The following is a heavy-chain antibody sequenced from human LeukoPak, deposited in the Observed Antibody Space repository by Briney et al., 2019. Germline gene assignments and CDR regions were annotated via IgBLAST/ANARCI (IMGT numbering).Heavy chain of an antibody. CDR2: IYHSGST. J-gene: IGHJ4*02. CDR1: DYSISSGYY. D-gene: IGHD1-26*01. V-gene: IGHV4-38-2*02. CDR3: ARGVNSGYFDY. Sequence: SETLSLTCSVSDYSISSGYYWGWIRQPPGKGLEWIGSIYHSGSTYYNPSLKSRVSISVDTSKNQFSLKLSSVTAADTAVYYCARGVNSGYFDYCGQGTLVTVSS.